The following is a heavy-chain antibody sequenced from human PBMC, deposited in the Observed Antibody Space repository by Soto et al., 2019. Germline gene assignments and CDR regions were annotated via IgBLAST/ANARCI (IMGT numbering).Heavy chain of an antibody. CDR1: GGSISSSNW. J-gene: IGHJ6*02. D-gene: IGHD3-10*01. CDR2: IYHSGST. CDR3: ARDSASDYYYYYGMDV. V-gene: IGHV4-4*02. Sequence: PSETLSLTCAVSGGSISSSNWWSWVRQPPGKGLEWIGEIYHSGSTNYNPSLKSRVTISVGKSKNQFSLKLSSVTTADTAVYYCARDSASDYYYYYGMDVWGQGTTVTVSS.